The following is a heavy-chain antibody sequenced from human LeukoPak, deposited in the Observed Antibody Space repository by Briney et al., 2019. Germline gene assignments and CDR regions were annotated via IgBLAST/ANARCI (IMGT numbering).Heavy chain of an antibody. CDR3: ARGSGHTYYYYAMDV. J-gene: IGHJ6*02. V-gene: IGHV4-61*01. Sequence: SETLSLTCTVSGGSISSGSYYWRWIRQPPGKGLEWIGDIYYSGNTNYNPSLKSRVSISVDTSKNQFSLNLTSLTAADTAVYFCARGSGHTYYYYAMDVWGQGTTVTVSS. CDR2: IYYSGNT. CDR1: GGSISSGSYY.